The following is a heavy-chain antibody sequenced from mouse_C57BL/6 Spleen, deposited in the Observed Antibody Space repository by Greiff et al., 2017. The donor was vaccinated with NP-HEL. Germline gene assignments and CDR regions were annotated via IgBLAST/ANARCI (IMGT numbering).Heavy chain of an antibody. CDR2: ISGGGGNT. Sequence: EVKVVESGGGLVKPGGSLKLSCAASGFTFSSYTMSWVRQTPEKRLEWVATISGGGGNTYYPDSVKGRFTISRDNAKNTLYLQMSSLRSEDTALYYCARQATYYWYFDVWGTGTTVTVSS. J-gene: IGHJ1*03. V-gene: IGHV5-9*01. CDR3: ARQATYYWYFDV. D-gene: IGHD5-5*01. CDR1: GFTFSSYT.